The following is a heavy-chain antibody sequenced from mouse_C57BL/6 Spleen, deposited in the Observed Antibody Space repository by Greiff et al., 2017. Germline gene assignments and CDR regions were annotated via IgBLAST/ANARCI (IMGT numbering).Heavy chain of an antibody. CDR3: ARGYGPFCAY. J-gene: IGHJ3*01. V-gene: IGHV1-82*01. CDR2: IYPGDGDT. Sequence: QVQLQQSGPELVKPGASVKISCKASGYAFSSSWMNWVKQRPGKGLEWIGRIYPGDGDTNYNGKFKGKATLTADKSSSTAYMQLSSLTSEDSAVYCCARGYGPFCAYWGQGTLVTVSA. CDR1: GYAFSSSW. D-gene: IGHD1-1*02.